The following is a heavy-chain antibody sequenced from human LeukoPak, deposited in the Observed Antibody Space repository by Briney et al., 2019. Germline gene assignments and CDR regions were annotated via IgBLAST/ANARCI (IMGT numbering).Heavy chain of an antibody. Sequence: GGSLRLFCAASGFTFYDYGMSWVRQAPGKGLEGVSTISGNGGSTYYADSVKGRFTISRDNSKNTLYLQMNSLRAEDTAVYYCANQRYSGSYPLDYWGQGTLVTVSS. D-gene: IGHD1-26*01. CDR3: ANQRYSGSYPLDY. CDR2: ISGNGGST. J-gene: IGHJ4*02. CDR1: GFTFYDYG. V-gene: IGHV3-23*01.